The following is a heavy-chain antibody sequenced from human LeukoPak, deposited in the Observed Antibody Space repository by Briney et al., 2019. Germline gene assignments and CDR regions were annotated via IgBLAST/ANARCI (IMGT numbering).Heavy chain of an antibody. CDR3: ARGGYSYGSWASDFDY. CDR2: ISYDGSNK. J-gene: IGHJ4*02. CDR1: GFTFSSYA. V-gene: IGHV3-30-3*01. D-gene: IGHD5-18*01. Sequence: GGSLRLSCAASGFTFSSYAMHWVRQAPGKGLEWVAVISYDGSNKYYADSVKGRFTISKDNSKNTLYLQMNSLRAEDTAVYYCARGGYSYGSWASDFDYWGQGTLVTVSS.